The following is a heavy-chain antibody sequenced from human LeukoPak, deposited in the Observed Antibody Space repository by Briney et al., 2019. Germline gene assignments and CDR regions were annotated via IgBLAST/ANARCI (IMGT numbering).Heavy chain of an antibody. V-gene: IGHV3-9*01. Sequence: PGGSLRLSCAASGFTFDDYAMHWVRQAPGKGLEWVSGISWNSGSIGYADSVKGRFTISRDNAKNSLYLQMNSLRAEDTALYYCAKDYYGDHYGMDVWGQGTTVTXSS. CDR2: ISWNSGSI. D-gene: IGHD4-17*01. CDR1: GFTFDDYA. J-gene: IGHJ6*02. CDR3: AKDYYGDHYGMDV.